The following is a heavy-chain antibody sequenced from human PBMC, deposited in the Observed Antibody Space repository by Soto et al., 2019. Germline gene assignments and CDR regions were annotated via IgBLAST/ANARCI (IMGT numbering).Heavy chain of an antibody. CDR2: IYYSGYT. D-gene: IGHD1-7*01. CDR1: GGSISSSSYY. J-gene: IGHJ4*02. V-gene: IGHV4-39*07. CDR3: ARVTMATSNYPFDY. Sequence: SETLSLTCTVSGGSISSSSYYWGWIRQPPGKGLEWIGNIYYSGYTYYNPSLKSRVTISVDTSKNQFSLKLSSVTAADTAVYYCARVTMATSNYPFDYWGQGTLVTVSS.